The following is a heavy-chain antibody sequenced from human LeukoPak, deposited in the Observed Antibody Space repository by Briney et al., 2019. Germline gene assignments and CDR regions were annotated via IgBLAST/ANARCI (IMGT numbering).Heavy chain of an antibody. CDR1: GYTFTGYY. CDR2: INPNSGGT. V-gene: IGHV1-2*02. J-gene: IGHJ5*02. D-gene: IGHD5-12*01. Sequence: GASVKVSCKASGYTFTGYYTHWVRQAPGQGLEWMGWINPNSGGTNYAQKFQGRVTMTRDTSISTAYMELSRLRSDDTAVYYCARDRGYLNWFDPWGQGTLVTVSS. CDR3: ARDRGYLNWFDP.